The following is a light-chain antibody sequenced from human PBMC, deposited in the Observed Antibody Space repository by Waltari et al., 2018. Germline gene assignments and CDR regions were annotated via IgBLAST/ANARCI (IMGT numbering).Light chain of an antibody. V-gene: IGKV3-11*01. J-gene: IGKJ1*01. CDR2: DTS. Sequence: EIVLTQSPGTLSLSPDERATLSCRASQSVSNMLAWYQQKPGQAPRLLIYDTSHRATGIPARFSGSGSGTDFTLTISSLEPEDFAVYYCQQRSNWPPTFGQGTTV. CDR1: QSVSNM. CDR3: QQRSNWPPT.